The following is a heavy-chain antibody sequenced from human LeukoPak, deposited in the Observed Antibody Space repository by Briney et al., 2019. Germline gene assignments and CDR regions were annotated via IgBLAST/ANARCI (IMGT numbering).Heavy chain of an antibody. CDR1: GGSISSSSYY. CDR2: IYYSGST. Sequence: PSETLSLTCTVSGGSISSSSYYWGWIRQPPGKGLEWIGSIYYSGSTYYNPSLKSRVTISVDTSKNQFSLKLSSVTAADTAVYYCARAGAFDYVPSFDYWGQGALVTVSS. CDR3: ARAGAFDYVPSFDY. V-gene: IGHV4-39*07. D-gene: IGHD4/OR15-4a*01. J-gene: IGHJ4*02.